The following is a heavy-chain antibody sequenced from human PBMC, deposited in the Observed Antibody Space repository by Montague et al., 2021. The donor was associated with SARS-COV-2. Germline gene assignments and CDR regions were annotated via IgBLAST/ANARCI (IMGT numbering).Heavy chain of an antibody. CDR2: INSDGSST. V-gene: IGHV3-74*01. CDR3: ARDRGTQYGDSPYDY. J-gene: IGHJ4*02. D-gene: IGHD4-17*01. CDR1: GFTFSSYW. Sequence: SLRLSCAASGFTFSSYWMHWVRQAPGKGLVWVSRINSDGSSTSYADSVKGRFTISRDNAKNTLYLQMNSLRAEDTAVYYCARDRGTQYGDSPYDYWGQGTLVTVSS.